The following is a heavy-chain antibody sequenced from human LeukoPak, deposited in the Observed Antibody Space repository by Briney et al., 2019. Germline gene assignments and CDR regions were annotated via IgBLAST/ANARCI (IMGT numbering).Heavy chain of an antibody. D-gene: IGHD3-22*01. V-gene: IGHV3-30*03. CDR2: ISYDGSNK. J-gene: IGHJ5*02. CDR3: AREGGNYYDSSGQLFDP. CDR1: GFTFSDYY. Sequence: PGGSLRLSCAASGFTFSDYYMSWIRQAPGKGLEWVAVISYDGSNKYYADSVKGRFTISRDNAKNSLYLQMNSLRAEDTALYHCAREGGNYYDSSGQLFDPWGQGTLVTVSS.